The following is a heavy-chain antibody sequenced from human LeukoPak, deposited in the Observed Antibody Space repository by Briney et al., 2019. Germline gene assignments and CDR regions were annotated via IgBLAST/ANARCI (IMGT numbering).Heavy chain of an antibody. CDR3: ARLALQEVGATQTYYLDY. Sequence: SETLSLTCTVSGGSISSYYWSWIRQPPGKGLEWIGYIYYSGSTNYNPSLKSRVTISVDTSKIRFSLKLSSVTAADTAVYYCARLALQEVGATQTYYLDYWGQGTLVTVSS. CDR1: GGSISSYY. J-gene: IGHJ4*02. CDR2: IYYSGST. V-gene: IGHV4-59*01. D-gene: IGHD1-26*01.